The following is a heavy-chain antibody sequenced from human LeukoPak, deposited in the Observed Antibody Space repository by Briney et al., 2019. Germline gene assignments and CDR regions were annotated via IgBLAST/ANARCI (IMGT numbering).Heavy chain of an antibody. J-gene: IGHJ4*02. Sequence: SETLSLTCTVSGGSISSYYWSWIRQPPGKGLEWIGYIYTSGSTNYNPSLKSRVTISVDTSKNQFSLKLSSVTAADTAVHYCARLDYYDSSGSFDYWGQGTLVTVSS. CDR2: IYTSGST. V-gene: IGHV4-4*09. CDR1: GGSISSYY. D-gene: IGHD3-22*01. CDR3: ARLDYYDSSGSFDY.